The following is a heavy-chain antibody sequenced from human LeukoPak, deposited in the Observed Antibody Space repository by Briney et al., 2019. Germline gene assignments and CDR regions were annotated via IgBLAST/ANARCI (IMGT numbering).Heavy chain of an antibody. CDR1: GGSFSGYY. Sequence: SETLSLTCAVYGGSFSGYYWSWIRQPPGKGLEWIGEINHSGSTNYNPSLKSRVTISVDTSKNQFSLKLSSVTAADTAVYYCAVRNWNYGLRYFDYWGQGTLVTVSS. CDR3: AVRNWNYGLRYFDY. J-gene: IGHJ4*02. V-gene: IGHV4-34*01. D-gene: IGHD1-7*01. CDR2: INHSGST.